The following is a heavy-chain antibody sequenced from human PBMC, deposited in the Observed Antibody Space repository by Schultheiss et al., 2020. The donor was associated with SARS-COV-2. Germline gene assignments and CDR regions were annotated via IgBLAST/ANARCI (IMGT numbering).Heavy chain of an antibody. CDR3: ARDHYSSSWYFGNWFDP. CDR2: ISSSSSYT. J-gene: IGHJ5*02. D-gene: IGHD6-13*01. CDR1: GFTFSDYY. Sequence: GESLKISCAASGFTFSDYYMSWIRQAPGKGLELVSYISSSSSYTNYADSVKGRFTISRDNAKNSLYLQMNSLRAEDTAVYYCARDHYSSSWYFGNWFDPWGQGTLVTVSS. V-gene: IGHV3-11*05.